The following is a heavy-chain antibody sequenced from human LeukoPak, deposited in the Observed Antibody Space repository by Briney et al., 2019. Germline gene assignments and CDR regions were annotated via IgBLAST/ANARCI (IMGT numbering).Heavy chain of an antibody. CDR3: ARPPRVRGVIITGDDVFDI. CDR2: IWYDGSNK. Sequence: GGSLRLSCAASGFTFSGYGMHWVRQAPGKGLEWVAVIWYDGSNKYYAESVKGRFTISRNNSKNTLYLQMKSLKAEDTALYYCARPPRVRGVIITGDDVFDIWGQGTMVTVSS. V-gene: IGHV3-33*01. CDR1: GFTFSGYG. D-gene: IGHD3-10*01. J-gene: IGHJ3*02.